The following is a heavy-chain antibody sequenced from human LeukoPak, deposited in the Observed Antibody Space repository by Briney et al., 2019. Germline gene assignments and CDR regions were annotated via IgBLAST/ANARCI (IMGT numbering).Heavy chain of an antibody. CDR3: VRDTYGPSDS. CDR2: VQYDGTDI. J-gene: IGHJ4*02. V-gene: IGHV3-30*02. Sequence: GGSLRLSCAASGFTFSIYGMHWVRQAPGKGLEWVAFVQYDGTDIHYTDSVKGRFTISRDNSKNSLYLQMNSLRVEDTAVYFCVRDTYGPSDSWGQGTLVTVSS. D-gene: IGHD3-10*01. CDR1: GFTFSIYG.